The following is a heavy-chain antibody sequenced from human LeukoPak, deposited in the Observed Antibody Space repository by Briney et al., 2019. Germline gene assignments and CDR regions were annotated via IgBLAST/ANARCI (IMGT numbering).Heavy chain of an antibody. D-gene: IGHD6-6*01. CDR1: GGSISSYY. J-gene: IGHJ4*02. V-gene: IGHV4-4*07. CDR2: IYTSGST. Sequence: SETLSLTCTVSGGSISSYYWSWIRQPAGKGLEWIGRIYTSGSTNYNPSLKSRVTMSVHTSKNQISLKVNSVTAADTAVYYCAREAYSSSYLFDFWGQGALVTVS. CDR3: AREAYSSSYLFDF.